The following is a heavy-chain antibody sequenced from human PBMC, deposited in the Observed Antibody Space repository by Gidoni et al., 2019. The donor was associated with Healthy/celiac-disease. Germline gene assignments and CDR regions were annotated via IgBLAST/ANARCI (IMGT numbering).Heavy chain of an antibody. CDR1: GFTFSSSH. J-gene: IGHJ6*02. V-gene: IGHV3-48*02. CDR3: ARVGYSGSYTPFYYYDYGMDV. Sequence: EVQLVESGGGLVQPGGSLGLSGAASGFTFSSSHLNWVRQAPGKGLEWVSYISSSSSTIYYAYSVKGRFTISRDNAKNSLYLQMNSLRDEDTAVYYCARVGYSGSYTPFYYYDYGMDVWGQGTTVTVSS. D-gene: IGHD1-26*01. CDR2: ISSSSSTI.